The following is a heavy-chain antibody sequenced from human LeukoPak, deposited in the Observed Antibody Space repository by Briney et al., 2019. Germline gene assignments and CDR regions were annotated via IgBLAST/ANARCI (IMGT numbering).Heavy chain of an antibody. Sequence: ASVKVSCKASGYTFTSYDINWVRQATGQGLEWMGWINPNSGGTSYGQKFQGRVTMTRDTSISTAYMGLSRLTSDDTAVYYCARGRLVVGGTGALFGNWGQGTLVTVSS. CDR3: ARGRLVVGGTGALFGN. V-gene: IGHV1-2*02. CDR2: INPNSGGT. D-gene: IGHD2-15*01. J-gene: IGHJ4*02. CDR1: GYTFTSYD.